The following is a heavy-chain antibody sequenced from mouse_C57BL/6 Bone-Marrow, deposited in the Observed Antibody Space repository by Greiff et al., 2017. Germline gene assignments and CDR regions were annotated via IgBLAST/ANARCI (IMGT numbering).Heavy chain of an antibody. CDR2: IHPNSGST. D-gene: IGHD5-1-1*01. J-gene: IGHJ1*03. Sequence: QVQLQQPGAELVKPGASVKLSCKASGYTFTSYWMHWVKQRPGQGLEWIGMIHPNSGSTNYNEKFKSKATLTVDKSSSTAYMQLSSLTSEDSAVYYCARSGYLLYWYFDVWGTGTTVTVSS. CDR1: GYTFTSYW. CDR3: ARSGYLLYWYFDV. V-gene: IGHV1-64*01.